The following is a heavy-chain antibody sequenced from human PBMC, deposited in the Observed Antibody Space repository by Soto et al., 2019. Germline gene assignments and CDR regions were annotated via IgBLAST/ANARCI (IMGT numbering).Heavy chain of an antibody. CDR3: ASERRYSSSWYPYYFDY. D-gene: IGHD6-13*01. Sequence: QVQLVQSGAEVKKPGSSVKVSCKASGGTFSSYAISWVRQAPGHGLEWMGGIIPIFGTANYAQKFQGRVTITADESTSTAYMELSSLRSADTAVYYCASERRYSSSWYPYYFDYWGQGTLVPVSS. CDR1: GGTFSSYA. V-gene: IGHV1-69*01. J-gene: IGHJ4*02. CDR2: IIPIFGTA.